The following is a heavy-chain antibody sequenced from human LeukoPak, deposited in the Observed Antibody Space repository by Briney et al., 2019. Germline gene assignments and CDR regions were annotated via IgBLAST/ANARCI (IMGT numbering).Heavy chain of an antibody. J-gene: IGHJ4*02. CDR2: IKSKTAGGTT. V-gene: IGHV3-15*01. Sequence: PGGSLRLSCAASGFSFSDAWMTWVRQAPGKGREWVGRIKSKTAGGTTDYAAPVKGRFTISRDDSKNTLYLEMNSLETEDTAVYYCATPPDWGQGTLVTVSS. CDR3: ATPPD. CDR1: GFSFSDAW.